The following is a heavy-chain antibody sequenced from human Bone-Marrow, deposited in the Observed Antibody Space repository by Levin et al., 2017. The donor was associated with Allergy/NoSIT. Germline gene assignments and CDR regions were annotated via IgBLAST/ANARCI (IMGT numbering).Heavy chain of an antibody. Sequence: SCAASGFTFSSYAMHWVRQAPGKGLEWVAVISYDGSSKYYADSVKGRFTVYRDNSKKTLYLQMNSLRAEGTAVYYCANDMARQLWFPYYHYYGMDVWGQGTTVTVSS. J-gene: IGHJ6*02. D-gene: IGHD5-18*01. CDR3: ANDMARQLWFPYYHYYGMDV. V-gene: IGHV3-30-3*02. CDR1: GFTFSSYA. CDR2: ISYDGSSK.